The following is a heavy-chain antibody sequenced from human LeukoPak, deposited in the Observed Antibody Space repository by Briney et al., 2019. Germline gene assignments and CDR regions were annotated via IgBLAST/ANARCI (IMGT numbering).Heavy chain of an antibody. D-gene: IGHD2-15*01. V-gene: IGHV3-30-3*01. J-gene: IGHJ3*02. CDR3: ARAPVVAAIRTHFDI. CDR1: GYTFSSYA. Sequence: GRSLRLSCAASGYTFSSYAKHWVRQAPGKGLEWVAVISYDGSNKYYADSVKGRFTISRDNSKNTLYLQMNSLRAEDTAVYYCARAPVVAAIRTHFDIWGQGTMVTVSS. CDR2: ISYDGSNK.